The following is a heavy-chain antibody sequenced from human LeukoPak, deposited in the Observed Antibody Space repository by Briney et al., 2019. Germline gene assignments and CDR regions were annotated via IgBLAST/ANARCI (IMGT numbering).Heavy chain of an antibody. CDR1: GDSVSSNSAA. Sequence: SQTLSLTCAISGDSVSSNSAAWNWIRQSPSRGLEWLGRTYYRSKWYNDYAVSVKSRITINPDTSKNQFSLQLNSVTPEDTAVYYCARGSHVVGAQGYYYYYYMDVWGKGTTVTVSS. V-gene: IGHV6-1*01. D-gene: IGHD1-26*01. CDR2: TYYRSKWYN. CDR3: ARGSHVVGAQGYYYYYYMDV. J-gene: IGHJ6*03.